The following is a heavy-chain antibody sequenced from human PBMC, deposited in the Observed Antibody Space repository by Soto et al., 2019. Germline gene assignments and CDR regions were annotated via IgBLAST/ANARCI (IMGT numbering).Heavy chain of an antibody. CDR2: ISSNGGST. Sequence: GGSLRLSCAASGFTFNDYTMHWVRQTPGKGLEYVSAISSNGGSTYYANSVKGRFTISRDNSKNTLYLQMGSLRAEDMAVYYCARSGQQQLVRAWFDPWGQGTLVTVSS. CDR1: GFTFNDYT. CDR3: ARSGQQQLVRAWFDP. D-gene: IGHD6-13*01. J-gene: IGHJ5*02. V-gene: IGHV3-64*01.